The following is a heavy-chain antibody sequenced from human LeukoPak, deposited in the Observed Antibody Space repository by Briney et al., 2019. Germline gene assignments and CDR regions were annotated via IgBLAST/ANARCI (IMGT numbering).Heavy chain of an antibody. CDR2: IYYSGST. Sequence: SETLSLTCAVSGDSISSYYWNWIRQPPGKGLEWIGYIYYSGSTNYNPSLKSRVTISVDTSKNQFSLKLSSVTAADTAVYYCARDRAPDRGRLFDSWGQGTLVTVSS. CDR3: ARDRAPDRGRLFDS. J-gene: IGHJ4*02. V-gene: IGHV4-59*01. CDR1: GDSISSYY. D-gene: IGHD1-14*01.